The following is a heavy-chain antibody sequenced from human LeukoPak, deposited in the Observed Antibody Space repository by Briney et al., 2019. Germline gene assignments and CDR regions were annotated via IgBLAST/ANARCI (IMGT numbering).Heavy chain of an antibody. J-gene: IGHJ1*01. CDR2: INEDGSTT. Sequence: GGSLRLSCAASGFTFSSNWMHWVRQAPGKGLVWVSRINEDGSTTNYADSVKGRCTISRDNSKNTLYLQMNSLRAEDTAVYYCARDGDCSGGSCYDYFQHWGQGTLVTVSS. V-gene: IGHV3-74*01. CDR3: ARDGDCSGGSCYDYFQH. D-gene: IGHD2-15*01. CDR1: GFTFSSNW.